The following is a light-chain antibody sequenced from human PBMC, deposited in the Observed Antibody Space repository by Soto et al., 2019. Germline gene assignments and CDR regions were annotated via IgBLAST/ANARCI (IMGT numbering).Light chain of an antibody. CDR3: GAWDSSLSGGV. CDR1: SSNIGNNY. V-gene: IGLV1-51*01. J-gene: IGLJ2*01. CDR2: DND. Sequence: QSVLTQPPSVSAAPGQKVTISCSGSSSNIGNNYVSWYRQFPGTAPKLLIYDNDKRPSGIPDRFSGSKSGTSATLGITGLQTGDEADYYCGAWDSSLSGGVFGGGTQLTVL.